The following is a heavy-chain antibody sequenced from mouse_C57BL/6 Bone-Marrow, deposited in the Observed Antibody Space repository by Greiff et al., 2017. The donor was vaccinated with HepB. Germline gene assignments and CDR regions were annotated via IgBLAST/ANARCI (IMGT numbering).Heavy chain of an antibody. Sequence: EVKLVESGEGLVKPGGSLKLSCAASGFTFSSYAMSWVRQTPEKRLEWVAYISSGGDYIYYADTVKGRFTISRDNARNTLYLQRSSLKSEDTAMYYCTAGLLWYFDVWGTGTTVTVTS. CDR3: TAGLLWYFDV. V-gene: IGHV5-9-1*02. CDR2: ISSGGDYI. J-gene: IGHJ1*03. D-gene: IGHD1-1*01. CDR1: GFTFSSYA.